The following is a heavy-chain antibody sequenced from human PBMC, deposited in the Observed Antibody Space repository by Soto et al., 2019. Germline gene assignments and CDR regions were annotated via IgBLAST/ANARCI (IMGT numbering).Heavy chain of an antibody. CDR3: ASFRDSVYYYDSSGTSHAFDI. CDR2: IYYSGST. Sequence: PSETLSLTCTVSGGSISSYYWSWIRQPPGKGLEWIGYIYYSGSTYCNPSLKSRVTISVDTSKNQFSLKLSSVTAADTAVYYCASFRDSVYYYDSSGTSHAFDIWGQGTMVTVSS. J-gene: IGHJ3*02. V-gene: IGHV4-59*06. D-gene: IGHD3-22*01. CDR1: GGSISSYY.